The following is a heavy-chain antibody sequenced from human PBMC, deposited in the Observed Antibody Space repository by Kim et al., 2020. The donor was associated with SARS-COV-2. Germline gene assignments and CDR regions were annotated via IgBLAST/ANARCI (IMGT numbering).Heavy chain of an antibody. Sequence: SETLSLTCAVYGGPFSGYYWSWIRQPPGKGLEWIGEINHSGSTNYNPSLKSRVTISVDTSKNQFSLKLSSVTAADTAVYYCARGSAGVTMIVVVTTYYYYGMDVWGQGTTVTVSS. V-gene: IGHV4-34*01. CDR2: INHSGST. CDR1: GGPFSGYY. D-gene: IGHD3-22*01. CDR3: ARGSAGVTMIVVVTTYYYYGMDV. J-gene: IGHJ6*02.